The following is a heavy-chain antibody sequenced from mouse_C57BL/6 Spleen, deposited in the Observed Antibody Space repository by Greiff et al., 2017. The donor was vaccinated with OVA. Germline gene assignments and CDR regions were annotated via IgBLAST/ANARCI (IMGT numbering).Heavy chain of an antibody. D-gene: IGHD1-1*01. V-gene: IGHV1-22*01. Sequence: EVQLQQSGPELVKPGASVKMSCKASGYTFTDYNMHWVKQSHGKSLEWIGYINPNNGGTSYNQKFKGKATLTVNKSSSTAYMELRSLTSEDSAVYYCARPLLFITTVVADWGQGTTLTVSS. CDR1: GYTFTDYN. CDR2: INPNNGGT. J-gene: IGHJ2*01. CDR3: ARPLLFITTVVAD.